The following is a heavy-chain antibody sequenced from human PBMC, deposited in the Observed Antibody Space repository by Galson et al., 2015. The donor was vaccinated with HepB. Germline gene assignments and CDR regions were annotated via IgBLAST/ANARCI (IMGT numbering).Heavy chain of an antibody. CDR1: GFIFDDYT. V-gene: IGHV3-9*01. CDR3: VKDMGHGDYCWAFDV. J-gene: IGHJ3*01. CDR2: ISWNSGNI. D-gene: IGHD4-17*01. Sequence: SLRLSCAASGFIFDDYTMHWVRQVPGKGLEWVSRISWNSGNIGYADSVKGRFTISRDNAENSLTLQMDSLTAEDTALYYCVKDMGHGDYCWAFDVWGQGTMVIVSS.